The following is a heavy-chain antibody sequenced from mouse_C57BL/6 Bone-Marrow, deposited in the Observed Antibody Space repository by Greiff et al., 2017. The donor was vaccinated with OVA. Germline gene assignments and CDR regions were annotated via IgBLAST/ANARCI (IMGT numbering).Heavy chain of an antibody. D-gene: IGHD1-1*01. CDR3: ARMNFYYYGSSYFDY. CDR1: GYTFTSYD. Sequence: VQLQQSGPELVKPGASVKLSCKASGYTFTSYDINWVKQRPGQGLEWIGWIYPRDGSNKYNEKFKGKATLTVDTSSSTAYMELHSLTSEDSAVYFCARMNFYYYGSSYFDYWGQGTTLTVSS. J-gene: IGHJ2*01. V-gene: IGHV1-85*01. CDR2: IYPRDGSN.